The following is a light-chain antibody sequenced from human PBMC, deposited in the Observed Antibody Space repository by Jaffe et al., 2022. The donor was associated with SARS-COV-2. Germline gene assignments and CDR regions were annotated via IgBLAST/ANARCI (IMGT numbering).Light chain of an antibody. V-gene: IGLV1-51*02. J-gene: IGLJ3*02. CDR3: LTSEGV. Sequence: QSVLTQPPSVSAAPGQKVTISCSGSNSDIGSKYLSWYQQLPGTAPKLLIYENNKRPSGIPGRFSGSKSGASATLDITGLQTGDEADYYCLTSEGVFGGGTKLTVL. CDR1: NSDIGSKY. CDR2: ENN.